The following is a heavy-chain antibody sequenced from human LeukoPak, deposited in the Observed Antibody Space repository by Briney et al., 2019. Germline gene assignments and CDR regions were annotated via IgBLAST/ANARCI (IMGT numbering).Heavy chain of an antibody. CDR3: ARVGRVPATVSYLFDY. CDR2: IIPIFGTA. J-gene: IGHJ4*02. Sequence: GVSVKVSCKASGGTFSSYAISWVRQAPGQGLEWMGGIIPIFGTANYAQKLQGRVTMTTDTSTSTAYMELRSLRSDDTAVYYCARVGRVPATVSYLFDYWGQGTLVTVSS. V-gene: IGHV1-69*05. CDR1: GGTFSSYA. D-gene: IGHD2-2*01.